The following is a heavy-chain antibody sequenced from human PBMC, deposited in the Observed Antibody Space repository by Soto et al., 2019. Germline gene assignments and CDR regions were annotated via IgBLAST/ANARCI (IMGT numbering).Heavy chain of an antibody. CDR1: GFTFKNYG. J-gene: IGHJ5*02. V-gene: IGHV3-33*01. CDR3: AGDMGWFGP. Sequence: QVQRVESGGGVVQPGRSLRLSCATSGFTFKNYGMHWVRQAPGKGLEWVATIWYDGSDKYYGDSVKGRFIISRDNSENTVYLQMNSLRVDDTAVYYCAGDMGWFGPWGQGTMVPVSS. CDR2: IWYDGSDK.